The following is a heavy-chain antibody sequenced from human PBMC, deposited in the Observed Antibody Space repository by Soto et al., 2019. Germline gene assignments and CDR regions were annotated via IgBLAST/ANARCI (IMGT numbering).Heavy chain of an antibody. D-gene: IGHD3-22*01. CDR3: ARKVGGGEKGRLRYYYDSSGPDAFDI. CDR1: GYTFTGYY. CDR2: INPNSGGT. Sequence: ASVKVSCKASGYTFTGYYMHWVRQAPGQGLEWMGWINPNSGGTNYAQKFQGRVTMTRDTSISTAYMELSRLRSDDTAVYYCARKVGGGEKGRLRYYYDSSGPDAFDIWGQGTMVTVSS. V-gene: IGHV1-2*02. J-gene: IGHJ3*02.